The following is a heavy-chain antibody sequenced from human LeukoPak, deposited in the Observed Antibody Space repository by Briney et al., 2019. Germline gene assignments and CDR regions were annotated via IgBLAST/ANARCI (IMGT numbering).Heavy chain of an antibody. CDR3: ARRDTTGWYHHFDY. CDR1: GFTVSSNS. Sequence: GGFLRLSCAASGFTVSSNSMTWVRQAPGKGLEWVSILYNGGGANYADFVKGRFTISRDNSRNTLFLQMNSLRAEDTAVYYCARRDTTGWYHHFDYWGQGTLVTVSS. V-gene: IGHV3-53*01. D-gene: IGHD6-19*01. CDR2: LYNGGGA. J-gene: IGHJ4*02.